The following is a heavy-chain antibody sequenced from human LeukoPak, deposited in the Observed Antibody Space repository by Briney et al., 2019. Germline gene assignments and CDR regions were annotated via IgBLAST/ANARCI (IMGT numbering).Heavy chain of an antibody. Sequence: SETLSLTCAVYGGSFSGYYWSWIRQPPGKGLEWIGEINHSGSTNYNPSLKSRVTISVDTSKNQFSLKLSSVTAADTAVYYCARDHSYGYSSDDFDIWGQGTMVTVSS. CDR3: ARDHSYGYSSDDFDI. CDR1: GGSFSGYY. J-gene: IGHJ3*02. V-gene: IGHV4-34*01. CDR2: INHSGST. D-gene: IGHD5-18*01.